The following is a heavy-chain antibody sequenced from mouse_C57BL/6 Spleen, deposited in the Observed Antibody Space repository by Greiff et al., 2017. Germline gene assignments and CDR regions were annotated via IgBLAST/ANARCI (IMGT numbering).Heavy chain of an antibody. Sequence: EVKVEESGGGLVQPGGSLSLSCAASGFTFTDYYMSWVRQPPGKALEWLGFIRNKANGYTTEYSASVKGRFTISRDNSQSILYLQMNALRAEDSATYYCARYISNYGVFDYWGQGTTLTVSS. V-gene: IGHV7-3*01. J-gene: IGHJ2*01. CDR3: ARYISNYGVFDY. CDR1: GFTFTDYY. D-gene: IGHD2-5*01. CDR2: IRNKANGYTT.